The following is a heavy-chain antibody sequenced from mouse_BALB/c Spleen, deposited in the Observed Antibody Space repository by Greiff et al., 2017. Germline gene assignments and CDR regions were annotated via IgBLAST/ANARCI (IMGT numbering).Heavy chain of an antibody. CDR1: GYPFTSSW. CDR3: ARSMDY. V-gene: IGHV1S81*02. Sequence: QVQLQQPGAELVKPGASVKLSCKASGYPFTSSWMHWVKQRPGKGLEWIGEINPSNGRTNYNEKFKSKATLTVDKSSSTAYMQLSSLTSEDSAVYYCARSMDYWGQGTSVTVSS. CDR2: INPSNGRT. J-gene: IGHJ4*01.